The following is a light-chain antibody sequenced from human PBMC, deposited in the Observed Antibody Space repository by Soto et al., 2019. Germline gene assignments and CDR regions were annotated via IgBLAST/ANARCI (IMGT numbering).Light chain of an antibody. CDR3: QQYGSPPKT. J-gene: IGKJ4*01. CDR2: GAS. V-gene: IGKV3-20*01. Sequence: EIVLTQSPGTLSLSPGERATLSCRASQSVSSSYLAWYQQKPGQAPRLLIYGASSRATGIPDRFSGSGSGTDFTLTISRLEPEDFAVDYCQQYGSPPKTFGGGTKVEIK. CDR1: QSVSSSY.